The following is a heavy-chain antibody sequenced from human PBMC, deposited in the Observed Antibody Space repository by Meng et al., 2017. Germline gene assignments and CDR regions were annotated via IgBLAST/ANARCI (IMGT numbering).Heavy chain of an antibody. CDR3: ARGSYSFDS. Sequence: IQLDQSGPGLGKPSQTRSLICAISGASVSSNSAAWNWIRQSPSRGLEWLGRAYYRSKWYHDYAESVKSRISIDPDTSKNQFSLQLRSVTPEDSAVYYCARGSYSFDSWGQRTLVTVSS. J-gene: IGHJ4*02. D-gene: IGHD1-26*01. V-gene: IGHV6-1*01. CDR2: AYYRSKWYH. CDR1: GASVSSNSAA.